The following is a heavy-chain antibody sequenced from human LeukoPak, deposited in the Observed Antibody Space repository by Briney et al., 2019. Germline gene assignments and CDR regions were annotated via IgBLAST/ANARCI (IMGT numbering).Heavy chain of an antibody. CDR3: ARGYSRSWYDAFDI. Sequence: GASVKVSCKASGYTFIGYYIHWVRQAPGQGLEWMGWINPNSGGTNYAQKFQGRVTMTWDTSISTAYMELSRLRSDDTAVYYCARGYSRSWYDAFDIWGQGTMVTVSS. CDR2: INPNSGGT. D-gene: IGHD6-13*01. CDR1: GYTFIGYY. J-gene: IGHJ3*02. V-gene: IGHV1-2*02.